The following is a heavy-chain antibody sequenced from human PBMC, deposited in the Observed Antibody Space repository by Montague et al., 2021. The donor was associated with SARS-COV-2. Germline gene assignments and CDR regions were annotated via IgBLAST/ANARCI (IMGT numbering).Heavy chain of an antibody. CDR2: INHGGIT. D-gene: IGHD3-10*01. CDR3: ARLRDGVVPSPILGVGPYYSYYFIDV. CDR1: GGSFSGYH. Sequence: ETLSLTCAVYGGSFSGYHWNWTRQPPGKGLEWIGEINHGGITNYNPSLKSRLTISADTSKNQFSLKLTSVAAADTAVYYCARLRDGVVPSPILGVGPYYSYYFIDVWGKGTTVTVSS. J-gene: IGHJ6*03. V-gene: IGHV4-34*01.